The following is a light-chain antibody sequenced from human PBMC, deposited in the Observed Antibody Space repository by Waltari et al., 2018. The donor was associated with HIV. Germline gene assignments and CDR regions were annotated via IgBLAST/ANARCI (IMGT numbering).Light chain of an antibody. CDR2: GAS. CDR3: QQTFSPPRR. V-gene: IGKV1-39*01. CDR1: QSIITY. J-gene: IGKJ2*01. Sequence: INMTQSPSPLSASVGDRVTIPCRARQSIITYLNLYHQSPGKAPTLLIFGASTLHDGVSSRFSGSGSETDFTLSSACLQREDSGTYFCQQTFSPPRRFGPGT.